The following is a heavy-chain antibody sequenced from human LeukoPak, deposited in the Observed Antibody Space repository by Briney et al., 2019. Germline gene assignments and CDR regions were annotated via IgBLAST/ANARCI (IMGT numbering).Heavy chain of an antibody. Sequence: ASVKVSCKASGYTFTGYYMHWVRQAPGQGLEWMGRINPNSGGTNYAQKFQGRVTMTRDTSISTAYMELSRLRSDDTAIYYCARVSSPLQYNWFDPWGQGTLVTVSS. J-gene: IGHJ5*02. CDR3: ARVSSPLQYNWFDP. CDR2: INPNSGGT. CDR1: GYTFTGYY. V-gene: IGHV1-2*06. D-gene: IGHD1-14*01.